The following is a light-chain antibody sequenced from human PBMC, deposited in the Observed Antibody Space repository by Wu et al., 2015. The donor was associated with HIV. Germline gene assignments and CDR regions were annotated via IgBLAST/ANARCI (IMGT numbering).Light chain of an antibody. Sequence: DIQMTQSPSSLSASVGDRVTITCRASQGISKSLAWYQQIPGKAPKLLLYDASKLESGVPSKFSGRGSGTDYTLTISSLQPEDVATYYCQKYNTAPWTFGQGTKVEIK. V-gene: IGKV1-NL1*01. CDR1: QGISKS. J-gene: IGKJ1*01. CDR2: DAS. CDR3: QKYNTAPWT.